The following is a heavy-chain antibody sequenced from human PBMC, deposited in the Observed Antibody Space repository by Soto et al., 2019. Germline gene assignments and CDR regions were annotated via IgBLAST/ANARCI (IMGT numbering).Heavy chain of an antibody. CDR2: IGSGPDDS. CDR1: GFTFSTYA. D-gene: IGHD2-8*01. J-gene: IGHJ3*01. V-gene: IGHV3-23*01. Sequence: GGSLRLSCAASGFTFSTYAMSWVRQAPGKGLERVSSIGSGPDDSDSADSVKGRFIISRDNSKNIVSLQMESLRAEDTAIYYCAKDRMNHNGVWDPFDVWGQGTVVTVSS. CDR3: AKDRMNHNGVWDPFDV.